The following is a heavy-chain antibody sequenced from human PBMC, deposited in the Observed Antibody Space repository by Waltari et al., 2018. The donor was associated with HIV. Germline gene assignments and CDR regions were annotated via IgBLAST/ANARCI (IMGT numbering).Heavy chain of an antibody. CDR1: GFTFSNYN. Sequence: EVQLVESGGGLVQPGGSLRLSCAACGFTFSNYNMHWVRQAPGKGLEYLSAITSDGDTTYYVNSVKGRFTISRDNSKNTLYLQMGSLRAEDMAVFYCVRDSSGYYGHFDYWGQGTLVTVSS. CDR2: ITSDGDTT. D-gene: IGHD6-19*01. V-gene: IGHV3-64*01. J-gene: IGHJ4*02. CDR3: VRDSSGYYGHFDY.